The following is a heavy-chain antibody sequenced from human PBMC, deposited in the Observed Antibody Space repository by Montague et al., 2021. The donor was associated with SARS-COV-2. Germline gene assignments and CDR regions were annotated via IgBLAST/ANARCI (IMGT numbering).Heavy chain of an antibody. V-gene: IGHV4-34*01. D-gene: IGHD3-9*01. J-gene: IGHJ5*02. CDR3: ARGLVGWFDP. CDR2: INHSGST. CDR1: GGSFSGYY. Sequence: SETLSLTCAVYGGSFSGYYWSWIRQPPGKGLEWIGEINHSGSTNYNPSLKSRVTISVDTSENQFSLKLSSVTAADTAVYYCARGLVGWFDPWGQGTLVTVSS.